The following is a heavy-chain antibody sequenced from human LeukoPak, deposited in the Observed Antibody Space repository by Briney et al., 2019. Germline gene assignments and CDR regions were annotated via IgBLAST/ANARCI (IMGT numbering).Heavy chain of an antibody. CDR2: IYYSGST. J-gene: IGHJ4*02. CDR3: ARGPYSGSCIFDY. V-gene: IGHV4-31*03. D-gene: IGHD1-26*01. CDR1: GGSISSGGYY. Sequence: KPSQTLSLTCTVSGGSISSGGYYWSWIRQHPGKGLEWIGYIYYSGSTYYNPSLKSRVTISVDTSKNQFSLKLSSVTAADTAVYYCARGPYSGSCIFDYWGQGTLVTVSS.